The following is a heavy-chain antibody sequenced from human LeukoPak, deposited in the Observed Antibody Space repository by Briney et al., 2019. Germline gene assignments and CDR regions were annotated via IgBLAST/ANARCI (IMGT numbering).Heavy chain of an antibody. CDR2: INSDGSST. J-gene: IGHJ4*02. Sequence: GGSLRLSCAASGFTFSSYWMHWVRQAPGKGLVWVSRINSDGSSTSYADSVKGRFTISRDNAKNTLYLQMNSLRAEDTAVYYCARSIPRFGDLDYWGQGTLVTVSS. D-gene: IGHD3-10*01. V-gene: IGHV3-74*01. CDR1: GFTFSSYW. CDR3: ARSIPRFGDLDY.